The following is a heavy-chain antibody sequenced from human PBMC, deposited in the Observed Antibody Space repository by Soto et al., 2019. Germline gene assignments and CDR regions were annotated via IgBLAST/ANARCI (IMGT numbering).Heavy chain of an antibody. V-gene: IGHV4-30-2*01. Sequence: SETLSLTCAVSGGSISTGAYSWSWIRQPPGNGLEWIGYIYHSGSAYYNPSLKSRVTRSVDRSKNQFSLKLSSVSAADTAVYYCARGKWSSPEDYWGQGTLVTVSS. CDR3: ARGKWSSPEDY. J-gene: IGHJ4*02. D-gene: IGHD2-8*01. CDR2: IYHSGSA. CDR1: GGSISTGAYS.